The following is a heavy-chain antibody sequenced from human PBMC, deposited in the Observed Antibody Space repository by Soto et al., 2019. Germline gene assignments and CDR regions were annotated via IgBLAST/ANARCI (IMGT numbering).Heavy chain of an antibody. J-gene: IGHJ5*02. CDR1: GYTFTSYG. CDR3: ARDVGIAAAGTMNWFDP. V-gene: IGHV1-18*01. CDR2: ISAYNGNT. Sequence: QVQLVQSGAEVKKPGASVKVSCKASGYTFTSYGISWVRQAPGQGLEWMGWISAYNGNTNYAQKLQGRVTMTTDTSTSTADMELRSLRSDDTAVYYCARDVGIAAAGTMNWFDPWGQGTLVTVSS. D-gene: IGHD6-13*01.